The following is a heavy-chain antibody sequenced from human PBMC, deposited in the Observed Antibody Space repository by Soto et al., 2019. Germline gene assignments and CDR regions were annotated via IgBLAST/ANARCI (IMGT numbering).Heavy chain of an antibody. CDR2: IIPIFATP. J-gene: IGHJ2*01. CDR1: GDTFNNFA. Sequence: QVQLEQSGAEVKKPGSSVKISCRAPGDTFNNFALSWVRQAPGLGLEWMGGIIPIFATPTYAQKFQDRVTFTADESTTTAYMELRSLRSDDTAVYYCSRHLGADFRNWFSDLWGRGTLVTVSS. D-gene: IGHD4-4*01. V-gene: IGHV1-69*12. CDR3: SRHLGADFRNWFSDL.